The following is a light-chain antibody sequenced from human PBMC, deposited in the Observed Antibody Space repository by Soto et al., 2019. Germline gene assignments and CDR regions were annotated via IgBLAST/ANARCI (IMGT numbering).Light chain of an antibody. CDR1: QSVSSSY. CDR2: GAS. J-gene: IGKJ1*01. CDR3: QQYGNSPPWT. Sequence: EIVLTQSPGTLSSSPGERVTLYCRASQSVSSSYVAWYQQKPGQAPMLLIYGASSRVTGIPDRFRGSGSGTDFTLTIARVEPEDFAVYYCQQYGNSPPWTFGQGTKVEIK. V-gene: IGKV3-20*01.